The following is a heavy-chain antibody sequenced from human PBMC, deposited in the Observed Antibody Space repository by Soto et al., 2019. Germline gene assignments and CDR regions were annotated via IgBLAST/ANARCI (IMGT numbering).Heavy chain of an antibody. J-gene: IGHJ4*02. CDR1: GFSLSTSGMC. CDR3: ARIRILERVTTVIDYYFDY. Sequence: GSGPTLVNPTQTLTLTCTFSGFSLSTSGMCVSWIRQPPGKALEWLARIDWDDDKYYSTSLKTRLTISKDTSKNQVVLTMTNMDPVDTATYYCARIRILERVTTVIDYYFDYWGQGTLVTVSS. V-gene: IGHV2-70*11. D-gene: IGHD4-4*01. CDR2: IDWDDDK.